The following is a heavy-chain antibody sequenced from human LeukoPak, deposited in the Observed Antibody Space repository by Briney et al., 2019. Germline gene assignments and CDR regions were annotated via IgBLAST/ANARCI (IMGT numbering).Heavy chain of an antibody. D-gene: IGHD4-23*01. Sequence: GASVKVSCKASGYTFTSYYMHWVRQAPGQGLEWMGIINPSGGSTSYAQKFQGRVTVTTDTSTSTAYMELRSLSLDDTAVYYCARGDYGGGFDYWGQGTLVTVSS. J-gene: IGHJ4*02. CDR2: INPSGGST. CDR1: GYTFTSYY. V-gene: IGHV1-46*01. CDR3: ARGDYGGGFDY.